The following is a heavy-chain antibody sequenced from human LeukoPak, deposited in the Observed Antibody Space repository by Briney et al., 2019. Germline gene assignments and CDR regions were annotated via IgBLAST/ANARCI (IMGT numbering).Heavy chain of an antibody. D-gene: IGHD2-21*02. CDR3: SRDRGGGDIYFDY. CDR2: ISRSGATI. CDR1: GFTFSSYG. V-gene: IGHV3-48*03. Sequence: GGSLRLSCAASGFTFSSYGMNWVRQAPGKGPEWLSYISRSGATIYYADSVKGRFTISRDNAKNSLYLQMSSLGAEDTAIYYCSRDRGGGDIYFDYWGQGTLVTVSS. J-gene: IGHJ4*02.